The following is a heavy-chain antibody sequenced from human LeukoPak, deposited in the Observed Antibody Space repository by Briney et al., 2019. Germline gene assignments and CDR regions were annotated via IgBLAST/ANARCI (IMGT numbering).Heavy chain of an antibody. V-gene: IGHV3-21*01. CDR2: ISISSKYI. CDR1: GFTFSNYN. D-gene: IGHD2-15*01. J-gene: IGHJ4*02. CDR3: ARDGGGGLDY. Sequence: PGGSLRLSCAASGFTFSNYNMNWVRQAPGKGLEWVSCISISSKYIHYPDSVKGRFTISRDNAKNSLYLQMNSLRAEDTAVYYCARDGGGGLDYWGQGTLVTVSS.